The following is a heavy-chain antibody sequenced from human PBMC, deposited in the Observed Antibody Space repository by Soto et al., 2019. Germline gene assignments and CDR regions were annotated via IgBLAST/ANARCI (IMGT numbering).Heavy chain of an antibody. D-gene: IGHD6-19*01. Sequence: SETLSLTCTVSGGSIDSYYWTWIRQPPGKGLEWIGYVYYTGTTTYSPSLKSRVTISVDTSMNQISLKLSSVTAADTAVYYCARALQWLDEGGNFDCWGQGTLVTVSS. V-gene: IGHV4-59*12. J-gene: IGHJ4*02. CDR2: VYYTGTT. CDR3: ARALQWLDEGGNFDC. CDR1: GGSIDSYY.